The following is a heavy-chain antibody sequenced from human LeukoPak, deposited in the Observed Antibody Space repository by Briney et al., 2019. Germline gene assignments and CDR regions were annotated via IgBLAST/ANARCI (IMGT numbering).Heavy chain of an antibody. J-gene: IGHJ6*03. Sequence: ASVKVSCKASGYTFTGYYMHWVRQAPGQGLEWMGWINPNSGGTNYAQKFQGRVTMTRDTSISTAYMELSRLRSDNTAVYYCARDLFYGDYETNYYYYYMDVWGKGTTVTISS. V-gene: IGHV1-2*02. CDR3: ARDLFYGDYETNYYYYYMDV. CDR2: INPNSGGT. CDR1: GYTFTGYY. D-gene: IGHD4-17*01.